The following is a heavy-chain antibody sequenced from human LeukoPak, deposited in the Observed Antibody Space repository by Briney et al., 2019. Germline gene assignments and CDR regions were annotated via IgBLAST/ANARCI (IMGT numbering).Heavy chain of an antibody. CDR2: INQSGST. D-gene: IGHD1-26*01. J-gene: IGHJ4*02. V-gene: IGHV4-34*01. Sequence: SETLSLTCAVYGGSFSGYYWSWIRQPPGKGLEWIGEINQSGSTNYNPSLKSRVTISVDTSKNQFSLKLSSVAAADTAVYYCARVYWSKKVGATNADYWGQGTLVTV. CDR1: GGSFSGYY. CDR3: ARVYWSKKVGATNADY.